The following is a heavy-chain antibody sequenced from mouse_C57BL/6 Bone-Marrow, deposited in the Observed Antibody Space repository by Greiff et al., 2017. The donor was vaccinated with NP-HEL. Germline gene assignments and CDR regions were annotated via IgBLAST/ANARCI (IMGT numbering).Heavy chain of an antibody. CDR2: IWRGGST. CDR3: AKRNYGSSPYYAMDY. V-gene: IGHV2-5*01. CDR1: GFSLTSYG. Sequence: VQLQQSGPGLVQPSQSLSITCTVSGFSLTSYGVHWVRQSPGKGLEWLGVIWRGGSTDYNAAFMSRLSITKDNSKSQVFFKMNSLQADDTAIYYCAKRNYGSSPYYAMDYWGQGTSVTVSS. J-gene: IGHJ4*01. D-gene: IGHD1-1*01.